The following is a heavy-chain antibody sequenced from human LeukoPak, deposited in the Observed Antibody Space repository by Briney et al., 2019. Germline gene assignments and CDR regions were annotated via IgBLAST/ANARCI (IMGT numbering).Heavy chain of an antibody. D-gene: IGHD3-10*01. CDR2: ISGSGGST. J-gene: IGHJ4*02. V-gene: IGHV3-23*01. CDR1: GFTFGKYW. CDR3: AKVGDYYGSGSYYDY. Sequence: GGSLRLSCVASGFTFGKYWMSWVRQAPGKGLEWVSAISGSGGSTYYADSVKGRFTISRDNSKNTLYLQMNSLRAGDTAVYYCAKVGDYYGSGSYYDYWGQGTLVTVPS.